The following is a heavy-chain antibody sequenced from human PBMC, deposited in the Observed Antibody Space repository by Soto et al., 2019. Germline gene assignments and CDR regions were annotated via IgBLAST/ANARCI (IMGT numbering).Heavy chain of an antibody. V-gene: IGHV3-30-3*01. CDR3: AREVVLTEWYFDN. CDR2: TSSDGGTK. Sequence: QVQLMESGGGVVQPGESLRLSYATSGFTFSGYSMHWFRRAPGKGLEWVAVTSSDGGTKFYADSVKGRFTVSRDNSKNTLYLQMNSLRPEDTAVYYCAREVVLTEWYFDNWGQGSLVTVSS. D-gene: IGHD2-21*01. J-gene: IGHJ4*02. CDR1: GFTFSGYS.